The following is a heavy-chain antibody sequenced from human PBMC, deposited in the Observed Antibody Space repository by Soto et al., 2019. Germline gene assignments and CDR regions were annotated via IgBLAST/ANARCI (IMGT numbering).Heavy chain of an antibody. CDR1: GFTFSSYA. CDR3: AKTANGWFSAFDI. D-gene: IGHD6-19*01. V-gene: IGHV3-23*01. J-gene: IGHJ3*02. CDR2: ISGSVGTT. Sequence: HPGGSLRLSCAASGFTFSSYAMSWVRQAPGKGLDWVSAISGSVGTTYYADSVKGRFTFSRDISKNPLYLQMNSLRAEDTAVYYCAKTANGWFSAFDIWGQGTMVTVSS.